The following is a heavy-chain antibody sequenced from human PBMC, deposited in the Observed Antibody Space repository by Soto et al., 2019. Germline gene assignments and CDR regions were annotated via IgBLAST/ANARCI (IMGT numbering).Heavy chain of an antibody. V-gene: IGHV3-23*01. D-gene: IGHD2-2*02. J-gene: IGHJ4*02. Sequence: GGSLRLSCAASGFTFSSYVMSWVRQAPGKGLEWVSAISGSGGRTYYADSVKGRFTISRDNSENTLYLQLNSLRAEDTAVYYCAKSPNFYCSSPNCYKYYFDHWGQGTRVTVSS. CDR2: ISGSGGRT. CDR1: GFTFSSYV. CDR3: AKSPNFYCSSPNCYKYYFDH.